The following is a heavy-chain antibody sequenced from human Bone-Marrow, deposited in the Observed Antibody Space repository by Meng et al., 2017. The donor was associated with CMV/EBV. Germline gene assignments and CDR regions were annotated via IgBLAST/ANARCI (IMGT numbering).Heavy chain of an antibody. CDR2: ISGNGDRR. V-gene: IGHV3-23*01. CDR3: ARDFSSVLNYIDF. CDR1: GFIFSDYA. D-gene: IGHD2/OR15-2a*01. Sequence: GGSLRLSCAASGFIFSDYAMSWVRQVPGKGLEWVPAISGNGDRRYYAESVRGRFTISRDTSKNTLYLQMNSLRAEDTAVYYCARDFSSVLNYIDFWGQGTLVTVSS. J-gene: IGHJ4*02.